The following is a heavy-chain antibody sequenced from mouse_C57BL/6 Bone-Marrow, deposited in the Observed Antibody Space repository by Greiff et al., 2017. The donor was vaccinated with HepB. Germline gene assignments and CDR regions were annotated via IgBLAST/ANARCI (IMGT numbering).Heavy chain of an antibody. CDR2: IYPGDGDT. CDR1: GYAFSSYW. J-gene: IGHJ4*01. D-gene: IGHD2-4*01. CDR3: ARHEDDYDVGYYAMDY. V-gene: IGHV1-80*01. Sequence: QVQLKQSGAELVKPGASVKISCKASGYAFSSYWMNWVKQRPGKGLEWIGQIYPGDGDTNYNGKFKGKATLTADKSSSTAYMQLSSLTSEDSAVYFCARHEDDYDVGYYAMDYWGQGTSVTVSS.